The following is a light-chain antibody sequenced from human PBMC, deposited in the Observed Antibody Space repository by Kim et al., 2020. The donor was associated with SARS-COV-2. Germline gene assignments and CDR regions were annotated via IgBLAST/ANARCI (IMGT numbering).Light chain of an antibody. CDR3: QSADSSGTYVV. CDR1: ALPKQY. J-gene: IGLJ2*01. CDR2: NDS. V-gene: IGLV3-25*03. Sequence: SYELTQPPSVSVSPGQTARITCSGDALPKQYAYWYQQKPGQAPVPVIYNDSERPSGIPERFSGSSSGTTVTLTISGVQAEDEADYYCQSADSSGTYVVFG.